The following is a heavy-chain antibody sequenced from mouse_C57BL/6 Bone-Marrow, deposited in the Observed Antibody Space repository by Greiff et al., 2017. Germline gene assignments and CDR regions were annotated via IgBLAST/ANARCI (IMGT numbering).Heavy chain of an antibody. Sequence: QVQLQQPGAELVRPGTSVKLSCKASGYTFTSYWMHWVKQRPGQGLEWIGVIDPSDSYTNYNQKFKGKATLTVDTSSSTAYMQLSSLTSEDSAVYYGARLGGYDYEGYYFDYWGQGTTLTVSA. CDR1: GYTFTSYW. CDR2: IDPSDSYT. CDR3: ARLGGYDYEGYYFDY. J-gene: IGHJ2*01. D-gene: IGHD2-4*01. V-gene: IGHV1-59*01.